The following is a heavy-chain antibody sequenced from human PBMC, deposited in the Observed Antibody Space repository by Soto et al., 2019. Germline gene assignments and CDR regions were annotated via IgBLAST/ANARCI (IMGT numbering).Heavy chain of an antibody. CDR3: ARTGYSSSSFGMDV. J-gene: IGHJ6*02. CDR2: IIPIFGTA. Sequence: SVKVSCKASGGTFSSYAISWVRQAPGQGLEWMGGIIPIFGTANYAQKFQGRVTITADKSTSTAYMELSSLRSEDTAVYCCARTGYSSSSFGMDVWGQGTTVTVSS. V-gene: IGHV1-69*06. CDR1: GGTFSSYA. D-gene: IGHD6-13*01.